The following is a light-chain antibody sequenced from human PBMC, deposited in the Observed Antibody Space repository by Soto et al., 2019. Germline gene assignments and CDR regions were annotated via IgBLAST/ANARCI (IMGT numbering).Light chain of an antibody. Sequence: DIQMTQSPPSLSASVGDRVTITCQASQDISNYLNWYQQKPGKAPKLLIYDASNLETGVPSRFSGSGSGTDFTFTISSLQPEDIATYYCQQYDNPMYTFGQGTKLEIK. J-gene: IGKJ2*01. CDR2: DAS. V-gene: IGKV1-33*01. CDR3: QQYDNPMYT. CDR1: QDISNY.